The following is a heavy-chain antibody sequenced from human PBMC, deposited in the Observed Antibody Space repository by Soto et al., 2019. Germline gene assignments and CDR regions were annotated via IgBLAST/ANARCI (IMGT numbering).Heavy chain of an antibody. CDR2: LVPMFRTA. V-gene: IGHV1-69*12. D-gene: IGHD1-26*01. Sequence: QVHLVQSGAEVKKPGSSVKVSCKTSGGTFSDSAINWLRQTPGQGLEWMGGLVPMFRTANYAPNLQERVSITADESTSTVFMELSSLTFEDTAVYYCARGLGGSYFPFDFWGQGTLLTVSS. CDR1: GGTFSDSA. J-gene: IGHJ4*02. CDR3: ARGLGGSYFPFDF.